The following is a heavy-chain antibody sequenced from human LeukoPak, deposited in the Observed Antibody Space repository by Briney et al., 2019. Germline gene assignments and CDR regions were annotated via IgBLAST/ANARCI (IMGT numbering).Heavy chain of an antibody. CDR1: GFTFSNYW. J-gene: IGHJ5*02. CDR2: IKQGGSET. CDR3: ARGRAAFDP. V-gene: IGHV3-7*01. Sequence: GGSLRLSCAASGFTFSNYWMTWVRQAPGKGLEWVANIKQGGSETSYVDSMKGRFTISRDNAKNSLYLQMNSLRAEDTAVYYCARGRAAFDPWGQGTLVTVSS. D-gene: IGHD2-15*01.